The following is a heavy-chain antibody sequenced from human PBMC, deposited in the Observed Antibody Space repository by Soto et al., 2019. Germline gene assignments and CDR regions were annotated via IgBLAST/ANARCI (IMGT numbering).Heavy chain of an antibody. CDR1: GYTFTSYD. CDR3: AGAWHRVAVAGTGAFDI. D-gene: IGHD6-19*01. CDR2: MNPNSGNT. Sequence: ASVKVSCKASGYTFTSYDINWLRQATGQGLEWMGWMNPNSGNTGYAQKFQGRVTMTRNTSISTAYMELSSLRSEDTAVYYCAGAWHRVAVAGTGAFDIWGQGTMVTVSS. J-gene: IGHJ3*02. V-gene: IGHV1-8*01.